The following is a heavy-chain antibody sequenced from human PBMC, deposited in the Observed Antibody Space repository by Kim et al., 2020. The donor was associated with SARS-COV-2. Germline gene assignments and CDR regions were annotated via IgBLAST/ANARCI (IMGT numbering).Heavy chain of an antibody. J-gene: IGHJ3*02. V-gene: IGHV5-51*01. D-gene: IGHD2-15*01. CDR2: IYPGDSDT. Sequence: GESLKISCKGSGNSFTSYWIGWVRQMPGKGLEWMGIIYPGDSDTRYSPSFQGQVTISADRSISTAYLQWSSLKASDTAMYYCARPYCSGGSCYSGNAFDIWGQGTMVTVSS. CDR3: ARPYCSGGSCYSGNAFDI. CDR1: GNSFTSYW.